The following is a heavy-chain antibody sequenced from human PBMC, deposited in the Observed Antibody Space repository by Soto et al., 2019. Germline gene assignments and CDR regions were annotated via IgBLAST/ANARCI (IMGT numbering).Heavy chain of an antibody. CDR3: VNYGSGSTKAPLFGYYYYIDV. D-gene: IGHD3-10*01. CDR2: IYSGGST. CDR1: GFTVSSNY. J-gene: IGHJ6*03. V-gene: IGHV3-66*01. Sequence: GSLRLSCAASGFTVSSNYMSWVRQAPGKGLEWVSVIYSGGSTYYADSVKGRFTISRDNSKNTLYLQMNSLRAEDTAVYYCVNYGSGSTKAPLFGYYYYIDVWGKGTTVTVSS.